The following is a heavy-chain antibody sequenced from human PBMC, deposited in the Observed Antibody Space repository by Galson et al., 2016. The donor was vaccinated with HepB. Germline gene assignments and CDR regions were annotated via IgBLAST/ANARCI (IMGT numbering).Heavy chain of an antibody. CDR2: IKKDGSEI. CDR1: GFSLGNYW. J-gene: IGHJ2*01. Sequence: SLRLSCAASGFSLGNYWMNWARQAPGKGLEWLANIKKDGSEINYVDSVKGRFTISRDNAKNSLFLQMNTLRVEDTAAYYCTREFDLWGRGTQVTVSS. CDR3: TREFDL. V-gene: IGHV3-7*04.